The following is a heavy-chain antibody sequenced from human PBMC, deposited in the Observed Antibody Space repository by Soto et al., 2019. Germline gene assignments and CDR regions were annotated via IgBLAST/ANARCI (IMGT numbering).Heavy chain of an antibody. CDR3: ARDLSPATVTTLDY. Sequence: GASVKVSCKASGYTFTSYGISWVRQAPGQGLEWMGWISAYNGNTNYAQKLQGRVTMTTDTSTSTAYMELRSLRSDDTAVYYCARDLSPATVTTLDYWGQGTLDTVSS. CDR1: GYTFTSYG. CDR2: ISAYNGNT. D-gene: IGHD4-17*01. V-gene: IGHV1-18*01. J-gene: IGHJ4*02.